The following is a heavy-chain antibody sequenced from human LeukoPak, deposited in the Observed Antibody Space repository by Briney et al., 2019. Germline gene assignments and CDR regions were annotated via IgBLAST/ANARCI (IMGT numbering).Heavy chain of an antibody. D-gene: IGHD5-12*01. CDR1: GFTFSNHA. Sequence: GGSLRLSCVASGFTFSNHAMTWVRQAPGKGLEWVSAISADAVDTFYAPSVKGRFTISRDNSKNTMYLQINSLRAEDTAIYYCAKDRGGYSGYGLFDYWGQGTLVTVSS. CDR3: AKDRGGYSGYGLFDY. V-gene: IGHV3-23*01. CDR2: ISADAVDT. J-gene: IGHJ4*02.